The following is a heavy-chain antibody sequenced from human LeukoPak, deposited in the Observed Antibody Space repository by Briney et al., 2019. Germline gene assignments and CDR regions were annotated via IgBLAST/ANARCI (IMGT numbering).Heavy chain of an antibody. CDR3: ARDPYNGNYGDSYYYYMDV. Sequence: GGSLRLSCAASGFTFSTYNMNWVRQAPGQGLEWVSSITSSSSYTFYADSVKGRFTISRDNAKRSLYLQMNSLRAEHTAIYYCARDPYNGNYGDSYYYYMDVWGKGTTVTISS. J-gene: IGHJ6*03. CDR2: ITSSSSYT. D-gene: IGHD1-26*01. CDR1: GFTFSTYN. V-gene: IGHV3-21*01.